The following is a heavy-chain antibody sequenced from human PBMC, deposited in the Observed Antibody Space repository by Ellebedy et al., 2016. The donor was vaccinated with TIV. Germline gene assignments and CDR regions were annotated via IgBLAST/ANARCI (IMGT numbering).Heavy chain of an antibody. CDR3: ARGQWLDNY. V-gene: IGHV4-59*08. CDR1: GGSISSYY. Sequence: SETLSLTCTVSGGSISSYYWSWIRQPPGRGLECIGYIYYSGSANYNPSLKSRVTMSVDTSKNQFSLKLTSVTAADTAVYYCARGQWLDNYWGQGTLVTVSS. D-gene: IGHD6-19*01. CDR2: IYYSGSA. J-gene: IGHJ4*02.